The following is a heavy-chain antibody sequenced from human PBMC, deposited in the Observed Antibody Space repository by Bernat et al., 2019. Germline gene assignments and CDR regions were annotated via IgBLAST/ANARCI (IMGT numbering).Heavy chain of an antibody. J-gene: IGHJ4*02. CDR2: IWYDGSNK. CDR1: GFTFSSYG. CDR3: ARGPQAGPFDY. Sequence: VQLVESGGGLVQPGRSLRLSCAASGFTFSSYGMHWVRQAPGKGLEWVAVIWYDGSNKYYADSVKGRFTISRDNSKNTLYLQMNSLRAEDTAVYYCARGPQAGPFDYWGQGTLVTVSS. V-gene: IGHV3-33*01. D-gene: IGHD6-19*01.